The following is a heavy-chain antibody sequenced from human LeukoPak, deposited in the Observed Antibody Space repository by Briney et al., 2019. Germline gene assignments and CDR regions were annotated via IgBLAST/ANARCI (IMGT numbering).Heavy chain of an antibody. V-gene: IGHV1-18*01. CDR1: NYTFTDYD. CDR3: AREDDRSFGAYDC. Sequence: ASVKVSCKSSNYTFTDYDITWVRQAPGQGLEWMGLVSKYSGNADYAPKFQGRVSMTTDTSTRTAYMELRSLRPDDTAVYFCAREDDRSFGAYDCWGQGTLVTVSS. D-gene: IGHD4-17*01. CDR2: VSKYSGNA. J-gene: IGHJ4*02.